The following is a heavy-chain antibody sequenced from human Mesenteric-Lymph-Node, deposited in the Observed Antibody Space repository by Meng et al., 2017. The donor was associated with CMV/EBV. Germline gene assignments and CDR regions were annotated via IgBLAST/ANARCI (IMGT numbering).Heavy chain of an antibody. CDR3: AKAPGGDYYYGLDV. Sequence: GESLKISCAASGFNFSDYGMRWVRQAPGKGLEWVAFIPYDASNKYYGDSVKGRFTISRDNSKNTQYLQMKSLRPEDTAVYFCAKAPGGDYYYGLDVWGQGTTVTVSS. V-gene: IGHV3-30*02. CDR2: IPYDASNK. CDR1: GFNFSDYG. J-gene: IGHJ6*02. D-gene: IGHD3-16*01.